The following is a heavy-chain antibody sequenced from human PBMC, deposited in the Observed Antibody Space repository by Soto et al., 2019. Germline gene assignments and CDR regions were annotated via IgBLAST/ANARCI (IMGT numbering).Heavy chain of an antibody. D-gene: IGHD1-7*01. CDR2: ISYDGSNK. J-gene: IGHJ4*02. V-gene: IGHV3-30*18. CDR3: AKDNGITGTYFDY. Sequence: GGSLRLSCAASGFTFSSYGMHWVRHAPGKGLEWVAVISYDGSNKYYADSVKGRFTISRDNSKNTLYLQMNSLRAEDTAVYYCAKDNGITGTYFDYWGQGTLVTVSS. CDR1: GFTFSSYG.